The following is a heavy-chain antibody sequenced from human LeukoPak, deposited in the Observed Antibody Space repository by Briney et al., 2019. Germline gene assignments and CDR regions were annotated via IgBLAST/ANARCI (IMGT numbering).Heavy chain of an antibody. Sequence: PGGSLRLSCAASGFTFSSYDMLWVRQATGKGLEWVSAIGTAGDTYYPGSVKGRFTISRENAKNSLYLQMNSLRAGDTAVYYCARAGYGHLYFDLWGRGTLVTVFS. V-gene: IGHV3-13*01. D-gene: IGHD5-18*01. CDR3: ARAGYGHLYFDL. CDR1: GFTFSSYD. CDR2: IGTAGDT. J-gene: IGHJ2*01.